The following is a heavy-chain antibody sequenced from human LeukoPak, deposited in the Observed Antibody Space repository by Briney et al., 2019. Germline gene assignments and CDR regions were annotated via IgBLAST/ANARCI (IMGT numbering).Heavy chain of an antibody. CDR2: INHSGST. CDR1: GGSFSGYY. V-gene: IGHV4-34*01. Sequence: KPSETLSLTCAVYGGSFSGYYWSWIRQPPGKGLEWIGEINHSGSTNYSPSLKSRVTISVDTSKNQFSLKLSSVTAADTAVYYCARGNYGDYPIDYWGQGTLVTVSS. J-gene: IGHJ4*02. CDR3: ARGNYGDYPIDY. D-gene: IGHD4-17*01.